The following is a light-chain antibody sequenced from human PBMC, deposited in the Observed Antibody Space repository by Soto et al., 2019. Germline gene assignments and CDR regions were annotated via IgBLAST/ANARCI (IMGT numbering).Light chain of an antibody. J-gene: IGLJ2*01. V-gene: IGLV1-47*02. Sequence: QSVLTQPPSASGTPGQRVTISCSGSSSNIGSNYVYWYQQLPGTAPKLLIYSNNQRPSGVPDRFSGSKSGTSASLAISGLQADDEADYYCSSCTGSGALVFGGGTQLTVL. CDR2: SNN. CDR3: SSCTGSGALV. CDR1: SSNIGSNY.